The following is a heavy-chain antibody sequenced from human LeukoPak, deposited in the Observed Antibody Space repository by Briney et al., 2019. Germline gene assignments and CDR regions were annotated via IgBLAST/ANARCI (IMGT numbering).Heavy chain of an antibody. CDR2: ITSNGKSV. CDR3: ARVFSMLDVDY. J-gene: IGHJ4*02. CDR1: GFTFSDYY. Sequence: GGSLRLSCAASGFTFSDYYMGWIRQAPGKGLEWISYITSNGKSVYYAASVKGRFTISRDNAKNSLYLQVNSLTAEDAAVYYCARVFSMLDVDYWGQGTLVTVSS. D-gene: IGHD3/OR15-3a*01. V-gene: IGHV3-11*04.